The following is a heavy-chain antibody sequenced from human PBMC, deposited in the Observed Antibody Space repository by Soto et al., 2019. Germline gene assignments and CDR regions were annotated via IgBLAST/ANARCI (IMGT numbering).Heavy chain of an antibody. J-gene: IGHJ4*02. D-gene: IGHD3-10*01. V-gene: IGHV1-18*01. CDR3: ARGSLLYYYGSGTGY. CDR1: GYTFTGYG. Sequence: ASVKVSCKASGYTFTGYGISWVRQAPGQGLEWMGWISAYNGNTNYAQKLQGRVTMTTDTSTSTAYMELRSLRSEDTAVYYCARGSLLYYYGSGTGYWGQGTLVTVSS. CDR2: ISAYNGNT.